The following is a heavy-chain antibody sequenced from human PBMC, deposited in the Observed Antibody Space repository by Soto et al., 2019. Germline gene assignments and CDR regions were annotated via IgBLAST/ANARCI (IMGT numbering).Heavy chain of an antibody. J-gene: IGHJ4*02. CDR1: GFTFSSYA. D-gene: IGHD6-13*01. CDR3: AKGAAAGTWLYYFDY. CDR2: ISGSGGST. Sequence: PGGSLRLSCAASGFTFSSYAMSWVRQAPGKGLEWVSAISGSGGSTYYADSVKGRFTISRDNSKNTLYLQMNSLRAEDTAVYYCAKGAAAGTWLYYFDYWGQGTLVPSPQ. V-gene: IGHV3-23*01.